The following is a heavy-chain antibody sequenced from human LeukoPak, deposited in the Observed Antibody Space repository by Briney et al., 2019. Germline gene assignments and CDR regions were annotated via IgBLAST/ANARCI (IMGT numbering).Heavy chain of an antibody. D-gene: IGHD2-15*01. V-gene: IGHV3-23*01. CDR2: ILGSGGGI. CDR1: GFTFKNYA. J-gene: IGHJ4*02. CDR3: AKDSDIAGCFDY. Sequence: GGSPRLSCEASGFTFKNYAMNWVRQAPGKGLEWISRILGSGGGIEYAESVKGRFTISRDNSKNTLYLQMSGLSDEDTAIYYCAKDSDIAGCFDYLGQGTPVTVAS.